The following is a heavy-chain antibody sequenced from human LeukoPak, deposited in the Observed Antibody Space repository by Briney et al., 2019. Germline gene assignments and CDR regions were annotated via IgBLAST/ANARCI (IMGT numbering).Heavy chain of an antibody. V-gene: IGHV1-8*01. J-gene: IGHJ5*02. CDR1: GYTFTSYD. Sequence: ASVKVSCKASGYTFTSYDINWVRQATGQGLEWMGWMNPNSGNTGYAQKFQGRVTMTSNTSISTAYMELSSLRSEDTAVYYCAREFRYRLVRGVIILLRGFDPWGQGTLVTVSS. D-gene: IGHD3-10*01. CDR3: AREFRYRLVRGVIILLRGFDP. CDR2: MNPNSGNT.